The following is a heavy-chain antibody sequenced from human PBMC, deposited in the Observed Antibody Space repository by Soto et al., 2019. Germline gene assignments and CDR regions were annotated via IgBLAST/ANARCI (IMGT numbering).Heavy chain of an antibody. CDR2: IDWDDDK. D-gene: IGHD4-17*01. CDR1: GFSLSTSGMC. CDR3: ARINAGDYPKFRFDY. Sequence: SGPTLVNPTQTLTLTCTFSGFSLSTSGMCVSWIRQPPGKALEWLARIDWDDDKYYSTSLKTRLTISKDTSKNQVVLTMTNMDPVDTATYYCARINAGDYPKFRFDYWGQGTLVTVSS. J-gene: IGHJ4*02. V-gene: IGHV2-70*11.